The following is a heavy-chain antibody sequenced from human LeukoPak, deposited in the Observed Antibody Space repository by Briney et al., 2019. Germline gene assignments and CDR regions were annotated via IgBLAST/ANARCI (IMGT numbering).Heavy chain of an antibody. CDR3: ARDTGSSWYEVYFDY. D-gene: IGHD6-13*01. CDR2: INPNSGGT. J-gene: IGHJ4*02. V-gene: IGHV1-2*04. CDR1: GYTFTGYY. Sequence: ASVKVSCKASGYTFTGYYMHWVRQAPGQGLEWMGWINPNSGGTNYAQKFQGWVTMTGDTSISTAYMELSRLRSDDTAVYYCARDTGSSWYEVYFDYWGQGTLVTVSS.